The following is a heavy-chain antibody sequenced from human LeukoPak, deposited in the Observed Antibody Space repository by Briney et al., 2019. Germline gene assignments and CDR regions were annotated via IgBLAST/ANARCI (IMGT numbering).Heavy chain of an antibody. D-gene: IGHD5-18*01. CDR2: NNTNTGNP. V-gene: IGHV7-4-1*02. CDR1: GYTFTSYA. Sequence: ASVKVSCKASGYTFTSYAMNWVRQAPGQGLEWMGWNNTNTGNPTYAQGFTGRFVFSLDTSVSTAYLQISSLKAEDTAVYYCARDLGTAMVTGPHYYYYGMDVWGQGTTVTVSS. J-gene: IGHJ6*02. CDR3: ARDLGTAMVTGPHYYYYGMDV.